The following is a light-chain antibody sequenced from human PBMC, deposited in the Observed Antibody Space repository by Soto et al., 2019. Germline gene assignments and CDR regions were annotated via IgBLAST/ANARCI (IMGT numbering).Light chain of an antibody. Sequence: EFVLTQSPGTLSLSPGERATLSCRASQSISSSFVAWYQQKPGQAPRLLIYGASSRGTGIPDRFSGSGSGKDFTLTISRLEPEDFAVYYCQHSGSPPPFTFGGGTKVEIK. V-gene: IGKV3-20*01. CDR1: QSISSSF. CDR3: QHSGSPPPFT. J-gene: IGKJ4*01. CDR2: GAS.